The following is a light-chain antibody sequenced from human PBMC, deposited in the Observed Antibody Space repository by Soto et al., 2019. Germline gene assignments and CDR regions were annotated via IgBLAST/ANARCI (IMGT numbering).Light chain of an antibody. CDR2: AAS. J-gene: IGKJ4*01. V-gene: IGKV1-39*01. CDR3: QQSYGAPLT. CDR1: QSISKY. Sequence: DIPMTQSPSSLSASVGDRVTITCRASQSISKYLNWYQQKPGRAPKLLIHAASSLQSGVPSRFTGSGSGTDYTLTISSLQSEDFATYYCQQSYGAPLTFGGGTKVEIK.